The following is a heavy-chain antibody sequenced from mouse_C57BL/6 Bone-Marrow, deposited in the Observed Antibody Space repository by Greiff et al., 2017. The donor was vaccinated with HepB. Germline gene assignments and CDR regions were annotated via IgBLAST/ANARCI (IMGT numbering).Heavy chain of an antibody. V-gene: IGHV5-17*01. J-gene: IGHJ1*03. CDR3: ARRYYGSSYWYFDV. CDR2: ISSGSSTI. D-gene: IGHD1-1*01. Sequence: EVKLVESGGGLVKPGGSLKLSCAASGFTFSDYGMHWVRQAPEKGLEWVAYISSGSSTIYYADTVKGRFPISRDNAKNTLFLQMTSLRSEDTAMYYCARRYYGSSYWYFDVWGTGTTVTVSS. CDR1: GFTFSDYG.